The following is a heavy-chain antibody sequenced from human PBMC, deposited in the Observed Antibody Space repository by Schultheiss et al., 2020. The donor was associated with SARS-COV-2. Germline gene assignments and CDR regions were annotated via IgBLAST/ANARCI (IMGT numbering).Heavy chain of an antibody. V-gene: IGHV4-61*01. Sequence: SETLSLTCAVSGYSISSDYYWGWIRQPPGKGLEWIGYIEYSGSTTYNPSLKSRVTMSIDTSKNQFSLKLRSVTAADTAVYYCAREGGWFDPWGQGTLVTVSS. J-gene: IGHJ5*02. CDR1: GYSISSDYY. CDR2: IEYSGST. CDR3: AREGGWFDP. D-gene: IGHD3-16*01.